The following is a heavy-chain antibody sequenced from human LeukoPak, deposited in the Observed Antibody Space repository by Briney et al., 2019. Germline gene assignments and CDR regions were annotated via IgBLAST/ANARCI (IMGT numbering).Heavy chain of an antibody. CDR1: GFRFGDNA. J-gene: IGHJ4*02. D-gene: IGHD1-1*01. CDR3: ANLNWNPRYYFDY. Sequence: GGSLRLSCATSGFRFGDNAMGWVRQAPGKGLEWVAVISYDGSNKYYADSVKGRFTISRDNSKNTLYLQMNSLRAEDTAVYYCANLNWNPRYYFDYWGQGTLVTVSS. CDR2: ISYDGSNK. V-gene: IGHV3-30-3*02.